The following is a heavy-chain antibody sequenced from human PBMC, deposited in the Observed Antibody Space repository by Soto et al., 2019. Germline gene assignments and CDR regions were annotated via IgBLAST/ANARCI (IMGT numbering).Heavy chain of an antibody. Sequence: QVQLQESGPGLVKPSQTLSLNCTVSGGSISSGGYNWSWIRQHPGKGLEWIGYIYDSGSTYYNPSLKSRVTISVDTSKKQFSLKLSSVTAADSAVYYCARVCGGYCHNGMDVWGQGTTVTVSS. V-gene: IGHV4-31*03. D-gene: IGHD2-21*01. J-gene: IGHJ6*02. CDR1: GGSISSGGYN. CDR3: ARVCGGYCHNGMDV. CDR2: IYDSGST.